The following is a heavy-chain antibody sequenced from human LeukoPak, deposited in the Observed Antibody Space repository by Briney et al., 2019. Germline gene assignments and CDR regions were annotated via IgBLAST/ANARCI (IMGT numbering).Heavy chain of an antibody. CDR1: GYTFSSYA. V-gene: IGHV1-69*04. D-gene: IGHD3-3*01. J-gene: IGHJ5*02. CDR3: TTTIFGVVTPSRP. CDR2: IIPILGIA. Sequence: GASVKVSCKASGYTFSSYAISWVRQAPGQGLEWMGRIIPILGIANYAQKFQGRVTITADKSTSTAYMELNSLKTEDTAVYYCTTTIFGVVTPSRPWGQGTLVTVSS.